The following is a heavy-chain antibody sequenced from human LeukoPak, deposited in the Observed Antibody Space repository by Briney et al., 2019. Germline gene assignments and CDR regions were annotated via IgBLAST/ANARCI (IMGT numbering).Heavy chain of an antibody. CDR2: ISGSGGST. Sequence: GGSLRLSCAASGFTFSSYAMSWVRQAPGKGLEWVSAISGSGGSTYYADSVKGRFTISRDNSKNTLYLQMNSLRAEDAAVYYCAKGLDIVVPYYAMDVWGQGTTVTVSS. D-gene: IGHD2-2*01. J-gene: IGHJ6*02. V-gene: IGHV3-23*01. CDR3: AKGLDIVVPYYAMDV. CDR1: GFTFSSYA.